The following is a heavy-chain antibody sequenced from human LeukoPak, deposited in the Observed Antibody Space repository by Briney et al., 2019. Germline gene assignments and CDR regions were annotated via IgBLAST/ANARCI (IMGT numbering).Heavy chain of an antibody. Sequence: SETLSLTCTVSGGSISNTLYYWAWIRQPPGKGLESIGSIYYSRSTYYSPSLKSRVTISVDTSKNQFSLKLTSVTAADTAVYYCARGDYDFWSGYSDPNWFDPWGQGTLVTVSS. CDR1: GGSISNTLYY. CDR2: IYYSRST. CDR3: ARGDYDFWSGYSDPNWFDP. V-gene: IGHV4-39*01. D-gene: IGHD3-3*01. J-gene: IGHJ5*02.